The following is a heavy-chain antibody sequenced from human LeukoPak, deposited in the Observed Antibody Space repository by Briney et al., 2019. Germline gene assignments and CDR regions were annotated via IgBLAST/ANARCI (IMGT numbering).Heavy chain of an antibody. Sequence: GESLKISCKGSGYSFTSYWIGWVRQMPGKGLEWMGIIYPGDSDTRYSPSFQGQVTISADKSISTAYLQWSSLKASDTAMYYCARTTNPRKWEGIAAASGYWGQGTLVTVSS. CDR1: GYSFTSYW. CDR3: ARTTNPRKWEGIAAASGY. J-gene: IGHJ4*02. D-gene: IGHD6-13*01. CDR2: IYPGDSDT. V-gene: IGHV5-51*01.